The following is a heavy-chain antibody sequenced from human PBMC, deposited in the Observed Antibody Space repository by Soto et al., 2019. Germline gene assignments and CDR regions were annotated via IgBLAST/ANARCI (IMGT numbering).Heavy chain of an antibody. CDR2: FDPEDGET. D-gene: IGHD4-4*01. V-gene: IGHV1-24*01. CDR1: GYTLTELS. Sequence: ASVKVSFKVSGYTLTELSMHWVRQAPGIGLEWMGGFDPEDGETIYAQKFQGRVTMTEDTSTDTAYMELSSLRSEDTAVYYCATYSSLHYYYYGMDVWGQGTTVTVSS. CDR3: ATYSSLHYYYYGMDV. J-gene: IGHJ6*02.